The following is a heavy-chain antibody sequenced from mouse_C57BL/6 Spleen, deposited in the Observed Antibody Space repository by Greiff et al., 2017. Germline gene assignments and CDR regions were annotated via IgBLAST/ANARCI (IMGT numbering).Heavy chain of an antibody. V-gene: IGHV3-6*01. D-gene: IGHD4-1*01. J-gene: IGHJ1*03. Sequence: EVQLQQSGPGLVKPSQSLSLTCSVTGYSITSGYYWNWIRQFPGNKLEWMGYISYDGSNNYNPSLKNRISITRDTSKNQFFLKLNSVTTEDTATYYCARGLGRAGYFEGWGTGTTVTVSS. CDR2: ISYDGSN. CDR1: GYSITSGYY. CDR3: ARGLGRAGYFEG.